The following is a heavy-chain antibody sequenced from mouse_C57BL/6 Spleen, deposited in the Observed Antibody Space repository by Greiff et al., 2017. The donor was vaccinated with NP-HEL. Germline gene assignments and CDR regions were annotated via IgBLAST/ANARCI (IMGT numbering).Heavy chain of an antibody. Sequence: VQLQQSGAELAKPGASVKLSCKASGYTFTSYWMHWVKQRPGPGLEWIGYINPSSGYPKYNQKFQDKATLTVDKSSSTAYMQLSRLTYVDSAVYYCARPSTAGAMDYWGQGTSVTVSS. D-gene: IGHD3-1*01. CDR2: INPSSGYP. J-gene: IGHJ4*01. V-gene: IGHV1-7*01. CDR1: GYTFTSYW. CDR3: ARPSTAGAMDY.